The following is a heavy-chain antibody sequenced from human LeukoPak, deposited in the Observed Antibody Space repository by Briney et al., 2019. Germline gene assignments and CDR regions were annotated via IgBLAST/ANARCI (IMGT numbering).Heavy chain of an antibody. D-gene: IGHD2-21*02. CDR1: GSTFSDYY. Sequence: GGSLRLSCAASGSTFSDYYMSWIRQAPGKGLEWISYISSSSSYTNYADSVKGRFTISRDNAKSSLYLQMNSLRAEDTAVYYCARVVAVTSYYFDYWGQGTLVTVSS. CDR2: ISSSSSYT. J-gene: IGHJ4*02. V-gene: IGHV3-11*06. CDR3: ARVVAVTSYYFDY.